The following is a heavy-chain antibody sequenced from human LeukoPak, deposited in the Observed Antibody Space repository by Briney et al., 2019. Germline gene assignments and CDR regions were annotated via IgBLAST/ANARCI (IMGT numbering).Heavy chain of an antibody. Sequence: SETLSLTCTVSGGSISSYYWSWIRQPPGKGLEWIGYIYYSGSTNYNPSLKSRVTISVDTSKNQSSLKLSSVTAADTAVYYCARGFGRDIFGVVTTFDPWGQGTLVTVSS. J-gene: IGHJ5*02. CDR1: GGSISSYY. V-gene: IGHV4-59*01. CDR2: IYYSGST. D-gene: IGHD3-3*02. CDR3: ARGFGRDIFGVVTTFDP.